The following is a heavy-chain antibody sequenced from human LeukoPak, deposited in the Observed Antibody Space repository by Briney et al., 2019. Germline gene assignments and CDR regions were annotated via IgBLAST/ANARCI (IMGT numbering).Heavy chain of an antibody. D-gene: IGHD2-2*01. V-gene: IGHV3-15*01. CDR1: GFTFSNAW. J-gene: IGHJ4*02. Sequence: GGSLRLSCAASGFTFSNAWMNWVRQAPGKGLEWVGCIKSKTDGGTTDYAALVKGRFTISRDDSENTLYLQMNSLKTEDTAVYYCATGYCSSTSCSKYYFDYWGQGALVTVSS. CDR2: IKSKTDGGTT. CDR3: ATGYCSSTSCSKYYFDY.